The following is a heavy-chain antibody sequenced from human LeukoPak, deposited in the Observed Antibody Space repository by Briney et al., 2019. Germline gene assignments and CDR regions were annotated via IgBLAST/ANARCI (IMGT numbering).Heavy chain of an antibody. Sequence: PGGSLRLSCAASGFTFTSYWMTWVRQAPGKGLEWVANIKQDGSEKYYVDSVKGRFTISRDNSKNTLYLQMNSLRAEDTAVYYCARAYQLLSDAFDIWGQGTMVTVSS. V-gene: IGHV3-7*03. CDR3: ARAYQLLSDAFDI. D-gene: IGHD2-2*01. CDR1: GFTFTSYW. CDR2: IKQDGSEK. J-gene: IGHJ3*02.